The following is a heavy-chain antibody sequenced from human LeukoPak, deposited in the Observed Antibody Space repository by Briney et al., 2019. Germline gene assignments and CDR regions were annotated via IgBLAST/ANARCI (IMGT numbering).Heavy chain of an antibody. CDR3: ARDLDNAADWFDP. V-gene: IGHV4-61*02. CDR2: IYTSGST. J-gene: IGHJ5*02. Sequence: QVQLQESVPGLVKPSQTLSLTCTVSGGSISSGSYYWSWIRQPAGKGLEWIGRIYTSGSTNYNPSLKSRVTISVDTSKNQFSLKLTSVTAADTAVYYCARDLDNAADWFDPWGQGILVTVSS. D-gene: IGHD2-15*01. CDR1: GGSISSGSYY.